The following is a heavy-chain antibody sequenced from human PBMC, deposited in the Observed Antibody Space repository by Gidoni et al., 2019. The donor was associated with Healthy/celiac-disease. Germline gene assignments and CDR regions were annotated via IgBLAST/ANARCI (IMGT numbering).Heavy chain of an antibody. V-gene: IGHV3-23*01. J-gene: IGHJ4*02. CDR3: ARGRGSYYYFDY. CDR1: GFTFSSYA. Sequence: EVQLLESGGGLVQPGGSLRLSCAASGFTFSSYAMSWVRQAPGKGLEWVSAISGSGGSTYYADSVKGRFTISRDNSKNTLYLQMNSLRAEDTAVYYCARGRGSYYYFDYWGQGTLVTVSS. D-gene: IGHD1-26*01. CDR2: ISGSGGST.